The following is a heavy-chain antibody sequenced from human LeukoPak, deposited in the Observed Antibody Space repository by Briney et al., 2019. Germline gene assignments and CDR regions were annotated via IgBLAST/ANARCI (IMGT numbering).Heavy chain of an antibody. D-gene: IGHD6-6*01. Sequence: GASVKVSCKASGYTFTGYYMHWVRQAPGQGLEWMGWINPNSGGTNYAQKFQGRVTMTRDTSISTAYMEPSSLRSEDTAVYYCARGPGIAARGRIDPWGQGTLVTVSS. CDR3: ARGPGIAARGRIDP. V-gene: IGHV1-2*02. CDR2: INPNSGGT. CDR1: GYTFTGYY. J-gene: IGHJ5*02.